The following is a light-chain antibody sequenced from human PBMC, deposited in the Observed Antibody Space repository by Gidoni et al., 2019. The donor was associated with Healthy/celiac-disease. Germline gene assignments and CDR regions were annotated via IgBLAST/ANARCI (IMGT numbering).Light chain of an antibody. V-gene: IGKV3-11*01. J-gene: IGKJ1*01. CDR1: PSVSSY. Sequence: EIVLTQSPATLSLSPGERATLSCRASPSVSSYLAWYQPKPGQAPRLLIYDASNRATGIPARFSGSGSGTDFPLTISSLEPEDFAVYYCQQRSNLPLTFGQGTKVKIK. CDR3: QQRSNLPLT. CDR2: DAS.